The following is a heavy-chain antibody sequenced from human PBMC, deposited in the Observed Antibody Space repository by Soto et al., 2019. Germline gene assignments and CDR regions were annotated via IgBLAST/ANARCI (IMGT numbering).Heavy chain of an antibody. V-gene: IGHV5-51*01. CDR3: ARLSGDSSGCYYVADRKTFDY. CDR1: GYSFTSYW. CDR2: IYPGDSDT. Sequence: GASLKISCKGSGYSFTSYWIGWVRQMPGKGLEWMGIIYPGDSDTRYSPSFQGQVTISADKSISTAYLQWSSLKASDTAMYYCARLSGDSSGCYYVADRKTFDYWGQGTLVTVSS. D-gene: IGHD3-22*01. J-gene: IGHJ4*02.